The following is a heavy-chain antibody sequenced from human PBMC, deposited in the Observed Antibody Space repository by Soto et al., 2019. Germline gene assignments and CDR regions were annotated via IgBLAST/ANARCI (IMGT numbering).Heavy chain of an antibody. CDR2: IWYDGSQK. J-gene: IGHJ4*02. V-gene: IGHV3-33*08. CDR3: ARGWSYDPYFDL. Sequence: PGGTLRLSCAASVFTFGSYVIHWVRQAPGKGLEWVALIWYDGSQKYYADSVKGRFTISRDNSKNTLSLQMDSLRAEDTALYYCARGWSYDPYFDLWGQGTLVTVS. CDR1: VFTFGSYV. D-gene: IGHD3-10*01.